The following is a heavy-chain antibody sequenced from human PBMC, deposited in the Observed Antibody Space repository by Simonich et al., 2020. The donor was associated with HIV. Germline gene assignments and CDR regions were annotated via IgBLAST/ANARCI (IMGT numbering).Heavy chain of an antibody. D-gene: IGHD5-12*01. CDR1: GGSFSGYY. CDR3: ARRTGYDLDY. Sequence: QVQLQQWGAGLLKPSETLSLTCAVFGGSFSGYYWGWIRQPPGKGLEWIGEINHSGRTDYNPSLKSRVTISVDTSKNQFSLKLSSVTAADTAVYYCARRTGYDLDYWGQGTLVTVSS. CDR2: INHSGRT. J-gene: IGHJ4*02. V-gene: IGHV4-34*02.